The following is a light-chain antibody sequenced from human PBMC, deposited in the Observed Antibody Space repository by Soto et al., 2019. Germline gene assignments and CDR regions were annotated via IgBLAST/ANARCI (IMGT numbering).Light chain of an antibody. Sequence: EILMTQSPDTLSVSPGEGVTLSCRASQSVGSNLAWYQQKPGQAPRLLIYGASTRATGIPDRFSGSGSETEFTLTVSSLQSEDFAVYYCQQFNNWPRTFGQGTKVDIK. CDR2: GAS. CDR3: QQFNNWPRT. CDR1: QSVGSN. V-gene: IGKV3-15*01. J-gene: IGKJ1*01.